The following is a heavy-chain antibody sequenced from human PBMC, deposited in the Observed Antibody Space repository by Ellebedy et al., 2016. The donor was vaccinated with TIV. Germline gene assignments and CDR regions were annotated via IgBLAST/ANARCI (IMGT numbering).Heavy chain of an antibody. Sequence: GESLKISCAASGFTFSSYWMGWVRQPPGNVLEWVANIKQAGSEKYYVDSVKGRFTISRDNAKNSLVLQINSLRAEDTAVYYCARGTTSSANQYFQHWGQGTLVTGSS. CDR2: IKQAGSEK. D-gene: IGHD2/OR15-2a*01. CDR3: ARGTTSSANQYFQH. J-gene: IGHJ1*01. V-gene: IGHV3-7*03. CDR1: GFTFSSYW.